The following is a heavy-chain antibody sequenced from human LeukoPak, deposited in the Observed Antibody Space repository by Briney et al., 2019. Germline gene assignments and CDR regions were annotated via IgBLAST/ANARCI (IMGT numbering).Heavy chain of an antibody. V-gene: IGHV3-49*03. CDR3: TRGYGSSSRFYYFDY. J-gene: IGHJ4*02. Sequence: GGSLRLPCTASGFTFGDYAMSWFRQAPGKGLEWVGFIRSKAYGGTTEYAASVKGRFTISRDDSKSIAYLQMNSLKTEDTAVYYCTRGYGSSSRFYYFDYWGQGTLVTVSS. CDR1: GFTFGDYA. D-gene: IGHD6-13*01. CDR2: IRSKAYGGTT.